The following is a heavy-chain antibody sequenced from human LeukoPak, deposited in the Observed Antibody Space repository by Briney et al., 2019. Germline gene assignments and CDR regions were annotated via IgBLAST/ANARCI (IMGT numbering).Heavy chain of an antibody. D-gene: IGHD6-6*01. J-gene: IGHJ4*02. CDR1: GYTFTSYG. Sequence: GASVKVSCKASGYTFTSYGISWVRQAPGQGLEWMGWISAYNGNTNYAQKLQGRVTMTTDTSTSTAYMELSSLRSEDTAVYYCARGGSVNSSSSAYYFDYWGQGTLVTVSS. V-gene: IGHV1-18*01. CDR2: ISAYNGNT. CDR3: ARGGSVNSSSSAYYFDY.